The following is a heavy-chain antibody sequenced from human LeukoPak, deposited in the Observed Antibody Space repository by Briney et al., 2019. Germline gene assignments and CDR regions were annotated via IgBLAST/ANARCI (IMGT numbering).Heavy chain of an antibody. CDR1: GYTFTSYG. Sequence: ASVKVSCKASGYTFTSYGMSWVRQAPGQGLEWMGWISAYNGHANYAQKVQGRVTMTTDTSTSTAYMELRSLRSDDTAVYYCAREVTMVRGVITKYYYNGMDVWGQGTTVTVSS. D-gene: IGHD3-10*01. CDR3: AREVTMVRGVITKYYYNGMDV. J-gene: IGHJ6*02. V-gene: IGHV1-18*01. CDR2: ISAYNGHA.